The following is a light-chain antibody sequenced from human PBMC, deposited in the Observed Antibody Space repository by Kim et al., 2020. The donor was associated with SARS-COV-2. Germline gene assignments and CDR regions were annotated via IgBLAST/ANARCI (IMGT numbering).Light chain of an antibody. J-gene: IGKJ4*01. CDR2: DVS. V-gene: IGKV3-11*01. CDR1: HSVSNY. Sequence: SPGERATLSCRASHSVSNYLAWYQQKPGQAPRLLIYDVSNRATGIPARFSGSGFGTDFTLTISSLEPEDIAVYYCQQRSNWPPLTFGGGTKVDIK. CDR3: QQRSNWPPLT.